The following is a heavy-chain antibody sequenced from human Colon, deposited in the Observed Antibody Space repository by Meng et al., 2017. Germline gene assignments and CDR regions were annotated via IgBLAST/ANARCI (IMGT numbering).Heavy chain of an antibody. CDR1: GFTFSSYW. CDR2: IKQDGSGE. CDR3: TRGGVAGSFDY. V-gene: IGHV3-7*01. J-gene: IGHJ4*02. Sequence: GESLKISCAASGFTFSSYWMSWVGQAPGKGLEWVAHIKQDGSGEYYVDSVKGRFTISRDNAKNSLSLQMNSLRAEDTAVYYCTRGGVAGSFDYWGQGTLVTVSS. D-gene: IGHD6-19*01.